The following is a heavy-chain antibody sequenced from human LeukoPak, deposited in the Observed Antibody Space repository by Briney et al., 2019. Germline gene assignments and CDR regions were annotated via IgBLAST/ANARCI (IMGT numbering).Heavy chain of an antibody. CDR1: GFTFSSYA. V-gene: IGHV3-23*01. J-gene: IGHJ4*02. CDR3: AKDIYGDYGAFDY. D-gene: IGHD4-17*01. CDR2: ISGSGGST. Sequence: PGASLRLSCAASGFTFSSYAMSWVRQAPGQGLEWVSAISGSGGSTYYADSVKGRFTISRDNSKNTLYLQMNSLRAEDTAVYYCAKDIYGDYGAFDYWGQGTLVTVSS.